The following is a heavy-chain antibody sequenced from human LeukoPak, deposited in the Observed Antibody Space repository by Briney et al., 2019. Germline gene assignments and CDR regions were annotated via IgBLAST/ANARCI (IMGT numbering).Heavy chain of an antibody. J-gene: IGHJ4*02. CDR2: ISYDGSNK. D-gene: IGHD6-13*01. CDR1: GFTFSGYP. CDR3: ARDKSSSWYEWRRQYYFDY. V-gene: IGHV3-30-3*01. Sequence: HPGKSLRLSCAASGFTFSGYPIHWVRQAPGKGLEWVAVISYDGSNKYYADSVKGRFTISRDNSKNTLYLQMNSLRAEDTAVYYCARDKSSSWYEWRRQYYFDYWGQGTLVTVSS.